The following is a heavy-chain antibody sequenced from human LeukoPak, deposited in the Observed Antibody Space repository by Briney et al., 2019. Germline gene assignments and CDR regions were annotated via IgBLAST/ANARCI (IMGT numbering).Heavy chain of an antibody. CDR1: GFAFSTYT. Sequence: GGSLRLSCGASGFAFSTYTMSWVRQAPGKGLEWVSSLVATGETRYADSVKGRFTISRDNSKSTLYLQMSRLRAEDTAIYYCAKDMVPDGFWEVDYWGLGTPVTVSS. V-gene: IGHV3-23*01. J-gene: IGHJ4*02. CDR3: AKDMVPDGFWEVDY. CDR2: LVATGET. D-gene: IGHD3-10*01.